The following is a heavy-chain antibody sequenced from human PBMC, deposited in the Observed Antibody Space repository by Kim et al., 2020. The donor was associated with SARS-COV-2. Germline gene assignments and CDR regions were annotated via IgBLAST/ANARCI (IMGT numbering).Heavy chain of an antibody. J-gene: IGHJ4*02. V-gene: IGHV1-69*01. D-gene: IGHD6-13*01. Sequence: NYAQKFQGRVTITADESTSTAYMELSSLRSEDTAVYYCARGRGGAAAVDYWGQGTLVTVSS. CDR3: ARGRGGAAAVDY.